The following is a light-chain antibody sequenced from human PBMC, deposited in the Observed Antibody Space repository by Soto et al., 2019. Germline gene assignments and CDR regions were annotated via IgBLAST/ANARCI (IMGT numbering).Light chain of an antibody. J-gene: IGKJ3*01. CDR3: QHYYDWPPIFT. V-gene: IGKV3-15*01. CDR1: QSISSN. Sequence: EIVMTQSPATLSVSPGERATLSCRASQSISSNLAWYQQKPGQAPRLLIYGASTRATGIPARFSGSGSGTEFTLTISSLQSEDFAVYYRQHYYDWPPIFTFGPGTKVDIK. CDR2: GAS.